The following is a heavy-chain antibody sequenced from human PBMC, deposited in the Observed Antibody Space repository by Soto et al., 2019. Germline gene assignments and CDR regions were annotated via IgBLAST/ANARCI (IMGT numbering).Heavy chain of an antibody. J-gene: IGHJ4*02. Sequence: QVHVMQSGAEVKKPGDSVKVSCKTSGYIFSDYGINWVRQAPGQGLEWMGWISGYSGNANLAQKFQGRVTLTTDKSTRTAYMELRRLRSDDTAVYYCAKRTSGTTWGESDYWGPGTLVTVSS. CDR1: GYIFSDYG. D-gene: IGHD4-17*01. CDR2: ISGYSGNA. CDR3: AKRTSGTTWGESDY. V-gene: IGHV1-18*04.